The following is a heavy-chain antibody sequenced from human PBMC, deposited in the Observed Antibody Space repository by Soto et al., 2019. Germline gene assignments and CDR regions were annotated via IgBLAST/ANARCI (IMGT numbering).Heavy chain of an antibody. J-gene: IGHJ6*02. V-gene: IGHV1-69*01. CDR2: IIPIFGTA. CDR1: GGNFSSYA. D-gene: IGHD4-17*01. CDR3: ARALRVYYYCMDV. Sequence: QVQLVQSGAEVKKPGSSVKVSCKASGGNFSSYAISWVRQAPGQGLEWMGGIIPIFGTANYAQKFQGRVTITADDSTVTAHMELSSLRSEDTAVYYCARALRVYYYCMDVWGQGTTVTVSS.